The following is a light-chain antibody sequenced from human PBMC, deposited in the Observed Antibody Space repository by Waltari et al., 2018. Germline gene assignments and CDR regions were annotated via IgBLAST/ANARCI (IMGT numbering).Light chain of an antibody. CDR3: QQYYNTPRT. CDR1: QSVLYSSNNKNY. V-gene: IGKV4-1*01. Sequence: DIVMTQSPDSLAVSLGERATINCKSSQSVLYSSNNKNYLAWYQQKPGQPPKLLIYWASTRESGVPDRFSGSGFGTDFTLTISSLQAEDVAVYYCQQYYNTPRTFGGGTKVEIK. J-gene: IGKJ4*01. CDR2: WAS.